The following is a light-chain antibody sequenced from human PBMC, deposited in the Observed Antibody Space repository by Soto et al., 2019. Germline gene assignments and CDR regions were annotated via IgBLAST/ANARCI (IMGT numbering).Light chain of an antibody. Sequence: QSVLTQPPSASGSPGQSVAISCTGTSSDVGGNNYVSWYQQHPGKAPKLMVYEVTKRPSGVPDRFSGSKSGNTASLTVSGLRAEDEADYYCSSYAGSNNVIFGGGTQLT. J-gene: IGLJ2*01. V-gene: IGLV2-8*01. CDR2: EVT. CDR1: SSDVGGNNY. CDR3: SSYAGSNNVI.